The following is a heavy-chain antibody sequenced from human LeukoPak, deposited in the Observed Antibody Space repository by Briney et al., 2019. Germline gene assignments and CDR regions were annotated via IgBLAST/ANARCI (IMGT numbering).Heavy chain of an antibody. CDR2: ISSSSSYI. D-gene: IGHD2-2*01. J-gene: IGHJ5*02. Sequence: GGSLRLSCAASGFIFSSYSMNWVRQAPGKGLEWVSSISSSSSYIYYADSVKGRFTISRDNAKNSLYLQMNSLRAEDTAVYYCARDTSTSRSNWFDPWGQGTLVTVSS. CDR3: ARDTSTSRSNWFDP. V-gene: IGHV3-21*01. CDR1: GFIFSSYS.